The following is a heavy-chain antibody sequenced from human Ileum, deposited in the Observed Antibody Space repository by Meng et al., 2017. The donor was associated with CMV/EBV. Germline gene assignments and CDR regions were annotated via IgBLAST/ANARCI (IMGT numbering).Heavy chain of an antibody. CDR2: INPSGDST. CDR1: RNTFTSQY. J-gene: IGHJ5*02. V-gene: IGHV1-46*01. Sequence: ASVKVSCKASRNTFTSQYVHWVRQAPGQGLEWMGIINPSGDSTNYARKFQGRVTMARDTSTSTVHMELNSLTSEDTAMYYCVAIRLGAWGQGTLVTVSS. CDR3: VAIRLGA.